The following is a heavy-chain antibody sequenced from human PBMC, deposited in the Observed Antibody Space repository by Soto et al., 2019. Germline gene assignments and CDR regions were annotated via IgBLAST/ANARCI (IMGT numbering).Heavy chain of an antibody. Sequence: SETLSLTCTVSGGSISSSSYYWAWVRQPPGKGLEWIGSVYYSGTTYYNPSLKSRVTISEDTSKNQFSLRLSSVTAADTAVFYCARLIHCKTTSCYFDYWGPGNLVTVSS. CDR1: GGSISSSSYY. CDR2: VYYSGTT. D-gene: IGHD2-2*01. V-gene: IGHV4-39*01. CDR3: ARLIHCKTTSCYFDY. J-gene: IGHJ4*02.